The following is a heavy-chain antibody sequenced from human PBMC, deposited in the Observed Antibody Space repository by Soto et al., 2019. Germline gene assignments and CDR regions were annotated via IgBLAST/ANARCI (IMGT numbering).Heavy chain of an antibody. J-gene: IGHJ6*03. V-gene: IGHV3-30*03. CDR3: SIYGRPRDYGKPYYYYCYYLDV. Sequence: GGSLRLSCAASGFTFSSYGMHWVRQAPGQGLEWVAVMSYDGNYKYYADSVKGRFTISRDNSEKTLYLEMNSLRTEDTSVYYCSIYGRPRDYGKPYYYYCYYLDVWSQGTTVTVSS. CDR1: GFTFSSYG. D-gene: IGHD4-17*01. CDR2: MSYDGNYK.